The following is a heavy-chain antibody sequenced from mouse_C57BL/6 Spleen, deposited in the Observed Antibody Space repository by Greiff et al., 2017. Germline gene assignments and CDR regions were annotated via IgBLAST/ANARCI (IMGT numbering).Heavy chain of an antibody. V-gene: IGHV1-54*01. D-gene: IGHD1-1*02. CDR1: GYAFTNYL. Sequence: QVQLQQSGAELVRPGTSVKVSCKASGYAFTNYLIEWVKQRPGQGLEWIGVINPGSGGTNYNEKFKGKATLTADKSSSTAYMQLSSLTSEDSAVYFCARGRPLSTFDYWGQGTTLTVSS. J-gene: IGHJ2*01. CDR3: ARGRPLSTFDY. CDR2: INPGSGGT.